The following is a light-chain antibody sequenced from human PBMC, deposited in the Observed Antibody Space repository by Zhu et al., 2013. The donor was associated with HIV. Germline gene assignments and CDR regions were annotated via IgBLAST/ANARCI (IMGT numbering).Light chain of an antibody. Sequence: DIVLTQSPGTLSLSPGERATLSCGASQSVGSTFLAWYQQKPGQAPRLLIYGTSSRATGIPDRFSGSGSGTDFTLTINRLEPEDFAVYYCHHYDTYRFTFGPGTKVELK. CDR3: HHYDTYRFT. V-gene: IGKV3-20*01. J-gene: IGKJ3*01. CDR1: QSVGSTF. CDR2: GTS.